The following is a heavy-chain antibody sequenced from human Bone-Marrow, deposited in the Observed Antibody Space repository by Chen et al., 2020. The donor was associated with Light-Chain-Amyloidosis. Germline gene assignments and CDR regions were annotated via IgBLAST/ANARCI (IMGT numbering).Heavy chain of an antibody. Sequence: QVQLQESGPGLVKPSETLSLICTVSGDSLTSYYWSWIRKPAGKGLEWIGRMYPTGNTNYNPSLKSRVTLSADTTKNQFSLKLSSVTAADTAVYYCARDSGYDYYSHHGLDLRGQGPP. D-gene: IGHD5-12*01. CDR3: ARDSGYDYYSHHGLDL. J-gene: IGHJ6*02. CDR2: MYPTGNT. CDR1: GDSLTSYY. V-gene: IGHV4-4*07.